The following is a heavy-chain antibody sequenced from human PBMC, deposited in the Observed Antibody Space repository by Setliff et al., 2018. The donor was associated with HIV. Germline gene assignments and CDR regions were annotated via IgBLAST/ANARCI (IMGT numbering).Heavy chain of an antibody. V-gene: IGHV4-61*09. CDR1: GGSISSGIYY. CDR2: IYTSGRT. CDR3: ARKYLVNVFDY. D-gene: IGHD3-22*01. J-gene: IGHJ4*02. Sequence: SETLSLTCTVSGGSISSGIYYWSWIRQPAGKGLEWIGHIYTSGRTNYNPSLKSRVTLSVDTSKNQFSLRLSSVTAADTAVYYCARKYLVNVFDYWGQGMLVTVSS.